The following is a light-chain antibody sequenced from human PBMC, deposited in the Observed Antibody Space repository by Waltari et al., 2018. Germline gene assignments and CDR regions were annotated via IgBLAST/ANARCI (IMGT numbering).Light chain of an antibody. CDR2: DAS. CDR1: QDINNY. J-gene: IGKJ3*01. V-gene: IGKV1-33*01. CDR3: QQYDDLFT. Sequence: DIQMTQSPSSLSASVGDRVTITCQASQDINNYLSWYQQKPGKAPKLLIYDASNLEIGVPARFSGSGSGTDFTFTISSLQPDDIATYYCQQYDDLFTFGPGTKVDI.